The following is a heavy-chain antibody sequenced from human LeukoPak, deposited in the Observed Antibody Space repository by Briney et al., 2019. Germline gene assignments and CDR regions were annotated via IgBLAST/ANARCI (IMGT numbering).Heavy chain of an antibody. J-gene: IGHJ4*02. CDR3: ARGNNTFEMATLALDH. V-gene: IGHV3-11*01. CDR1: GFAFNDYY. CDR2: ISISGSDT. D-gene: IGHD5-24*01. Sequence: GGSLRLSCAASGFAFNDYYMSWIRQAPGKGLDWLSYISISGSDTFYADSVSGRFTISRDNAKNSLFLQMNSLRVEDTAVYYCARGNNTFEMATLALDHWGQGALVTVSS.